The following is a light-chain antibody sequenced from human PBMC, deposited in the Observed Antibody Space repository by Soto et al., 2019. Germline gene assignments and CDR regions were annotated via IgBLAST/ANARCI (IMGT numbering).Light chain of an antibody. CDR2: GAS. V-gene: IGKV3-20*01. CDR3: QQYGSSAFT. Sequence: LTHSPGTLALFPGEGATLPCRASRGVTNYLAWYQHKPGQAPRLLIYGASSRATGIPDRFSGSGSGTDFTLTISRLEPEDFAVYYCQQYGSSAFTFGPGTKVDIK. CDR1: RGVTNY. J-gene: IGKJ3*01.